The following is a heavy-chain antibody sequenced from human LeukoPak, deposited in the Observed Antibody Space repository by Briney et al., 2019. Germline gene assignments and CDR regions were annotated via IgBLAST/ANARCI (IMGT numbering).Heavy chain of an antibody. CDR3: ARRGYYDSSGYYNFDY. Sequence: HGESLKISCKGSGYSFTSYWIAWVRQMPGKGLEWMGIIYPGDSDTRYSPSFQGQVTISADKSISTAYLQWSSLKASDTAMYYCARRGYYDSSGYYNFDYWGQGTLVTVSS. V-gene: IGHV5-51*01. CDR2: IYPGDSDT. J-gene: IGHJ4*02. D-gene: IGHD3-22*01. CDR1: GYSFTSYW.